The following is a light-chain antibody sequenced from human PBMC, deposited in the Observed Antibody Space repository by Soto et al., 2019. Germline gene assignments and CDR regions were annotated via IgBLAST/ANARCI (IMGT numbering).Light chain of an antibody. J-gene: IGKJ4*02. CDR2: SAS. V-gene: IGKV1-39*01. CDR1: QSVTTY. CDR3: QQSYTTPRT. Sequence: DIQMTQSPSSLSASVGDRVAITCRASQSVTTYLNWYRQKSGKAPEVLIYSASTLQSGVPSRFSGRGSGTDFTLTIIGLQSDDFATYYCQQSYTTPRTFGAGTKVDI.